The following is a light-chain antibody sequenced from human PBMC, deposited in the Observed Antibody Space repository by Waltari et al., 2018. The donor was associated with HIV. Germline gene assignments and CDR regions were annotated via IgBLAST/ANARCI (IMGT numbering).Light chain of an antibody. J-gene: IGLJ3*02. CDR2: DVS. CDR3: SSYTSSSSWV. CDR1: SSDVGGYNS. V-gene: IGLV2-14*01. Sequence: QSALTQPASVSGSPGQSITISCTGTSSDVGGYNSVSWYQQPPGKAPKLMIYDVSNRPSVVSNRFSGSKSGNTASLTISGLQAEDEADYYCSSYTSSSSWVFGGGTKLTVL.